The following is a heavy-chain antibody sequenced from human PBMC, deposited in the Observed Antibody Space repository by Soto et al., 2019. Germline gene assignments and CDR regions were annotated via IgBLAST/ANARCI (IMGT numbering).Heavy chain of an antibody. D-gene: IGHD6-6*01. CDR3: ARDRELGRSSPYFDF. V-gene: IGHV3-33*01. J-gene: IGHJ4*02. CDR1: GFTLSSYG. CDR2: IWDDGNNR. Sequence: GGSLRLSCAASGFTLSSYGIHWVRQAPGKGLEWVAVIWDDGNNRRYADSVRGRFTVSSDISKKTVYLQMDSLTVEDTAMYYCARDRELGRSSPYFDFWGKGTLVTVS.